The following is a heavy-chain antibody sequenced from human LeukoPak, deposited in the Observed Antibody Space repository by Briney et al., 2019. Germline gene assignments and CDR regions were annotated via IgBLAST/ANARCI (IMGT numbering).Heavy chain of an antibody. CDR2: ISISGSTI. Sequence: AGSLRLSCAASGFTFSDYYMNWIRQAPGKGLEWVSYISISGSTIFYADSVKGRFTISRDNAKTSPYLQRHSLMIEATGPYYCARAPHKSGGYYSRGHLGGSDLWGQETMVTVSS. CDR1: GFTFSDYY. J-gene: IGHJ3*01. CDR3: ARAPHKSGGYYSRGHLGGSDL. D-gene: IGHD3-22*01. V-gene: IGHV3-11*04.